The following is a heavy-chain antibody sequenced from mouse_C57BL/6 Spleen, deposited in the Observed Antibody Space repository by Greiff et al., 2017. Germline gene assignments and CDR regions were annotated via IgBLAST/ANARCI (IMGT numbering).Heavy chain of an antibody. Sequence: EVKLVESEGGLVQPGSSMKLSCTASGFTFSDYYMAWVRQVPEKGLEWVANINYDGSSTYYLDSLKSRFIISRDNAKNILYLQMSSLKSEDTATYYCARVDGNYVGWYFDVWGTGTTVTVSS. CDR1: GFTFSDYY. D-gene: IGHD2-1*01. J-gene: IGHJ1*03. V-gene: IGHV5-16*01. CDR3: ARVDGNYVGWYFDV. CDR2: INYDGSST.